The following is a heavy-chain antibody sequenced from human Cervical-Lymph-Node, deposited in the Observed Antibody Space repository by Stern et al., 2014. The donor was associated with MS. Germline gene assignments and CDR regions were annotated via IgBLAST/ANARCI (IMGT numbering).Heavy chain of an antibody. CDR2: IYSGGST. Sequence: EVQLVESGGGLIQPGGSLRLSCAASGFTVSSNYMSWVRQAPGKGLEWVSVIYSGGSTYYADSVKGRFTISRDNSKNTLYLQMNSLGAEDTAVYYCATVTFSWYGYYFDYWGQGTLVTVSS. CDR1: GFTVSSNY. J-gene: IGHJ4*02. D-gene: IGHD6-13*01. V-gene: IGHV3-53*01. CDR3: ATVTFSWYGYYFDY.